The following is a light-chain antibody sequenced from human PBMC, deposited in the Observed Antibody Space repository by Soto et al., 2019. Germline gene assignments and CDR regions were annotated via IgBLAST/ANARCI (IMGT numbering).Light chain of an antibody. J-gene: IGLJ1*01. CDR1: SSDVGGYNA. V-gene: IGLV2-14*01. CDR2: DVS. Sequence: QSVLTQPASGSGSPGQSISLSCPGTSSDVGGYNAVSWYQQHPGKAPKLMIYDVSNRPSGASDRFSGSKSGNTASLTISGLQAEDEADYYCGSYASGGAYVFGTGTKVTVL. CDR3: GSYASGGAYV.